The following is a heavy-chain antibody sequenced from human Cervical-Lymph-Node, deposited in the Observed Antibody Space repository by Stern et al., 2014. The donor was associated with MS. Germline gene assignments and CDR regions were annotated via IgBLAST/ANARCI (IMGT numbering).Heavy chain of an antibody. CDR2: LHEDGSWT. D-gene: IGHD2-15*01. Sequence: EMQLEESGGSLVKPGGSLRLSCEASGFTFRSYWMHWIRQAPGPGMVWVSRLHEDGSWTNYEDSAQRQMRISRDNAKNTLYLQMNNLRVEDTSIYYCARDVGGRQGYWGQGILVTVSS. V-gene: IGHV3-74*01. CDR3: ARDVGGRQGY. J-gene: IGHJ4*02. CDR1: GFTFRSYW.